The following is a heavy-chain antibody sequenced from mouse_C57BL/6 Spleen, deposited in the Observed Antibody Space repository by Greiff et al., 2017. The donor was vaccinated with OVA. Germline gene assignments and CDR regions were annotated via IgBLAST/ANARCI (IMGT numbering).Heavy chain of an antibody. Sequence: QVQLQQPGAELVKPGASVKLSCKASGYTFTSYWMHWVKQRPGQGLEWIGMIHPNSGSTNYNEKFKSKATLTVDKSSSTAYMQLSSLTSEDSAVYYWARTGSSGYRAWFAYWGQGTLVTVSA. CDR1: GYTFTSYW. CDR3: ARTGSSGYRAWFAY. D-gene: IGHD3-2*02. V-gene: IGHV1-64*01. CDR2: IHPNSGST. J-gene: IGHJ3*01.